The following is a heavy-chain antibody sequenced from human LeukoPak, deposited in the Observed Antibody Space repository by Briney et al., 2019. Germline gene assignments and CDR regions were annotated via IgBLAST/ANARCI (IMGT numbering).Heavy chain of an antibody. CDR3: ASLSDSSGYYREGYFDY. Sequence: SETLSLTCTVSGGSISSYYWSWIPQPPGKGLEWIGYIYYSGSTNYNPSLKSRVTISVDTSKNQFSLKLSSVTAADTAVYYCASLSDSSGYYREGYFDYWGQGTLVTVSS. J-gene: IGHJ4*02. CDR1: GGSISSYY. V-gene: IGHV4-59*01. D-gene: IGHD3-22*01. CDR2: IYYSGST.